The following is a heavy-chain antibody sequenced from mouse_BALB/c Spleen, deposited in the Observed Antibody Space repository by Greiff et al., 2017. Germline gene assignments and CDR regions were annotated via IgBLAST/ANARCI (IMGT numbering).Heavy chain of an antibody. V-gene: IGHV5-12-2*01. J-gene: IGHJ1*01. CDR3: ARGNLHYYGSSYGYFDV. D-gene: IGHD1-1*01. CDR1: GFTFSSYT. CDR2: ISNGGGST. Sequence: EVMLVESGGGLVQPGGSLKLSCAASGFTFSSYTMSWVRQTPEKRLEWVAYISNGGGSTYYPDTVKGRFTISRDNAKNTLYLQMSSLKSEDTAMYYCARGNLHYYGSSYGYFDVWGAGTTVTVSS.